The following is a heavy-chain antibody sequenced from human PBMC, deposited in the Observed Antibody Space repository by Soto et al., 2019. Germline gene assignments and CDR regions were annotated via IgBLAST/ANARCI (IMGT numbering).Heavy chain of an antibody. V-gene: IGHV4-39*01. CDR3: ARLLWAAPKWIDP. CDR1: GDSISSSSGYY. CDR2: VSNSGNT. Sequence: PSETLSLTCTVSGDSISSSSGYYWAWIRQPPGKGLEWIGIVSNSGNTHYNSSIKTPVTISIDTSKNQFSLSLNSVTAADTAVYYCARLLWAAPKWIDPWGQGVLVTVSS. D-gene: IGHD3-10*01. J-gene: IGHJ5*02.